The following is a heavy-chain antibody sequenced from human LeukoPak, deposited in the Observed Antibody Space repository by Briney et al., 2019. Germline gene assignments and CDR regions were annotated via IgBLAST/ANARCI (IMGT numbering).Heavy chain of an antibody. CDR1: GITFSSYW. D-gene: IGHD4-11*01. Sequence: GGSLRLSCAASGITFSSYWMSWVRQAPGKGLEWVANIKKDGSEKYYVDSVKGRFTISRDNAKNSLYLQMNSLRAEDTAVYYCARDLPSYSNYAWGQGTLVTVSS. V-gene: IGHV3-7*01. J-gene: IGHJ4*02. CDR2: IKKDGSEK. CDR3: ARDLPSYSNYA.